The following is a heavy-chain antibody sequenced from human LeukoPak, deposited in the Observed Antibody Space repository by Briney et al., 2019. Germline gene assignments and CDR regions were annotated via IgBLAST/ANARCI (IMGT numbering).Heavy chain of an antibody. CDR3: ARVRVGSYGIFDY. J-gene: IGHJ4*02. CDR2: IIPIFGTA. V-gene: IGHV1-69*13. D-gene: IGHD5-18*01. Sequence: ASVKVSCKASGGTFSSYAISWVRQAPGQGLEWMGGIIPIFGTANYAQKFQGRVTITADESTSTAYTELSSLRSEDTAVYYCARVRVGSYGIFDYWGQGTLVTVSS. CDR1: GGTFSSYA.